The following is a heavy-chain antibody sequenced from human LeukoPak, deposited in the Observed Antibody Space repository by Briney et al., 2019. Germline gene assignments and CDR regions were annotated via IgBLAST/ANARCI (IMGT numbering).Heavy chain of an antibody. CDR3: ARMYSSSWYITRGFDY. CDR2: IYHSGST. V-gene: IGHV4-4*02. J-gene: IGHJ4*02. CDR1: GGSISSYY. Sequence: SETLSLTCTVSGGSISSYYWSWVRQPPGKGLEWIGEIYHSGSTNYNPSLKSRVAISVDKSKNQFSLKLSSVTAADTAVYYCARMYSSSWYITRGFDYWGQGTLVTVSS. D-gene: IGHD6-13*01.